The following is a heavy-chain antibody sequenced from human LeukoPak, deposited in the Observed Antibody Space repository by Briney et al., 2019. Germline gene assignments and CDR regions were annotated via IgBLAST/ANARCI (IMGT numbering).Heavy chain of an antibody. CDR1: GFPLSSYG. CDR3: AKEVHPYDSGTYYFDY. V-gene: IGHV3-30*02. Sequence: GGSLRLSCVGSGFPLSSYGMHWVRPAAGKGLEWVAFIRHDGSNEYYADSVKGRFTVSRDNSKNTLFLQMNSLRVEEMAVYYCAKEVHPYDSGTYYFDYWGRGTLVSVSS. J-gene: IGHJ4*02. CDR2: IRHDGSNE. D-gene: IGHD3-10*01.